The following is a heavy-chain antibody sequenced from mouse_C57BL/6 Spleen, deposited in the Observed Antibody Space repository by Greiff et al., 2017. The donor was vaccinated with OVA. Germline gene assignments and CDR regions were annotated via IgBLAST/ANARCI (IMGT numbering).Heavy chain of an antibody. D-gene: IGHD2-2*01. CDR3: ARRGMVTTHYAMDY. CDR2: IWSGGST. J-gene: IGHJ4*01. Sequence: VQLQESGPGLVQPSQSLSITCTVSGFSLTSYGVHWVRQSPGKGLEWLGVIWSGGSTDYNAAFISRLSISKDNSKSQVFFKMNSLQADDTAIYYCARRGMVTTHYAMDYWGQGTSVTVSS. CDR1: GFSLTSYG. V-gene: IGHV2-2*01.